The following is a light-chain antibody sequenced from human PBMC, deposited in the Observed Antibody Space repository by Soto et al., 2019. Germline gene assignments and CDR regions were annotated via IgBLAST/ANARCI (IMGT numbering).Light chain of an antibody. J-gene: IGKJ4*01. CDR1: QSVSHW. CDR2: KAS. Sequence: DIPMTQSPSALSASVGDSVTITCRASQSVSHWLAWFQQKPGKAPKLLIYKASTLQSGVPSRFSGSGSGTEFTLNISSLQPDDFATYHCQQYNSYPLTFGGGTKVETK. CDR3: QQYNSYPLT. V-gene: IGKV1-5*03.